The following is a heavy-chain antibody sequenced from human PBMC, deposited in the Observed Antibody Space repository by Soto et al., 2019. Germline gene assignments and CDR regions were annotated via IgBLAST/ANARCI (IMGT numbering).Heavy chain of an antibody. V-gene: IGHV1-69*01. J-gene: IGHJ4*02. CDR1: GGTFSSYA. CDR3: ATQDPTYYYGSGSYLFC. CDR2: IIPIFGTA. D-gene: IGHD3-10*01. Sequence: QVQLVQSGAEVKKPGSSVKVSCKASGGTFSSYAISWVRQAPGQGLEWMGGIIPIFGTANYAQKFQGRVPITADESTSTAYMELSSLRSEDTAVYYCATQDPTYYYGSGSYLFCWGQGTLVTVSS.